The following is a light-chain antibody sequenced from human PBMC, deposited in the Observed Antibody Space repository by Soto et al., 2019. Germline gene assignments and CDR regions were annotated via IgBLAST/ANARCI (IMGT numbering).Light chain of an antibody. CDR3: SSYTSISPHVV. J-gene: IGLJ2*01. Sequence: QSALTQPASVSGSPGQSITISCTGTSSDVGAYKYVSWYQQHPGKAPKLMISDVTNRPSGVSDRFSGSKSGNTASLTISGLQADDEAEYYCSSYTSISPHVVFGGGTQLTVL. CDR2: DVT. CDR1: SSDVGAYKY. V-gene: IGLV2-14*01.